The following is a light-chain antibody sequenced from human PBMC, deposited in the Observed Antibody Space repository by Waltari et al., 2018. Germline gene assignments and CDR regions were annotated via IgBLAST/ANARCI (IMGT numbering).Light chain of an antibody. J-gene: IGLJ1*01. CDR3: SSYTTGSTRYV. CDR2: DVN. V-gene: IGLV2-14*03. Sequence: QSALTQPAPVSGSPGQSIPISCTGTSSVIGAYNFVSWYQKHPGKAPKVMIYDVNNRPSGVSSRFSGSKSGNTASLTISGLQAEDEADYYCSSYTTGSTRYVFGSGTKVTVL. CDR1: SSVIGAYNF.